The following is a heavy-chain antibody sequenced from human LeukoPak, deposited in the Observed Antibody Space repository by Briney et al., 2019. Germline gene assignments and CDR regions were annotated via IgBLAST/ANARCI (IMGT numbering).Heavy chain of an antibody. CDR3: AREIKQYQLLSYYYYYMDV. Sequence: SQTLSLTCTVSGGSISSGDCYWSWIRQPPGKGLEWIGYIYYSGSTYYNPSLKSRVTISVDTSKNQFSLKLSSVTAADTAVYYCAREIKQYQLLSYYYYYMDVWGKGTTVTVSS. D-gene: IGHD2-2*01. CDR1: GGSISSGDCY. J-gene: IGHJ6*03. CDR2: IYYSGST. V-gene: IGHV4-30-4*08.